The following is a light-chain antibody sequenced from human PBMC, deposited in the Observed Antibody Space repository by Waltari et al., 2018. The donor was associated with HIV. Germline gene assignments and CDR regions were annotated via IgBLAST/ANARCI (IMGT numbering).Light chain of an antibody. CDR1: QSVRRN. CDR2: GAS. V-gene: IGKV3-15*01. J-gene: IGKJ4*01. Sequence: EIVLTQSQATLSVSPGERANISCRAGQSVRRNLARYQQKPGQAPRLLIYGASTRATGIPARFSGSGSGTEFTLTISSLQSEDFAVYYCQQYNNWPLTFGGGTKVEIK. CDR3: QQYNNWPLT.